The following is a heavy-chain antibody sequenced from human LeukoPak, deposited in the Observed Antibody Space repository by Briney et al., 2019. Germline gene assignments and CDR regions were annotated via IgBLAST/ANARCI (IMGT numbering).Heavy chain of an antibody. J-gene: IGHJ4*02. D-gene: IGHD4-11*01. CDR1: GYTFTSYG. CDR3: ARERTVTTALDY. V-gene: IGHV1-18*01. Sequence: ASVKVSCKASGYTFTSYGMSWVRQAPGQGLEWMGWISAYNGNTNYAQKLQGRVTMTTDTSTSTAYMELRSLRSDDTAVYYCARERTVTTALDYWGQGTLVTVSS. CDR2: ISAYNGNT.